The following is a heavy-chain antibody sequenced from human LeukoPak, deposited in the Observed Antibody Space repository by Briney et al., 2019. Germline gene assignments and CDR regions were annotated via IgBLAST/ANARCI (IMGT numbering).Heavy chain of an antibody. CDR1: GGTFSSYA. V-gene: IGHV1-69*13. Sequence: GASVKVSCKASGGTFSSYAISWVRQAPGQGLEWMGGIIPIFGTANYAQKFRGRVTITADESTSTAYMELSSLRSEDTAVYYCARVGGYDTFDYWGQGTLVTVSS. D-gene: IGHD5-12*01. CDR2: IIPIFGTA. CDR3: ARVGGYDTFDY. J-gene: IGHJ4*02.